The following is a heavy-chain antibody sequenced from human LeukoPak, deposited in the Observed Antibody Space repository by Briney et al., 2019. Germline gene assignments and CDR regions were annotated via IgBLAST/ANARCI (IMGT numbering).Heavy chain of an antibody. CDR2: INPGDSET. V-gene: IGHV5-51*01. CDR1: GYRFSSFW. Sequence: GESLKISCKGSGYRFSSFWIAWVRQMPGKGLEWMGIINPGDSETRYSPSFQGQVTFSADKSTNIAYLQWGSLKASDTAIYYCARRMVRGVPLDCFDYWGQGTLVSVSS. CDR3: ARRMVRGVPLDCFDY. J-gene: IGHJ4*02. D-gene: IGHD3-10*01.